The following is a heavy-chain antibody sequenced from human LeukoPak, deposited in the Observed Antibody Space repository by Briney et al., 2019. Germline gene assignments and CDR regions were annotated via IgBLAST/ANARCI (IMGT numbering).Heavy chain of an antibody. CDR2: IYYSGST. D-gene: IGHD6-13*01. V-gene: IGHV4-39*07. CDR1: GVSIISSNSY. CDR3: AGTPPRRMAAGGDLIDY. J-gene: IGHJ4*02. Sequence: PSETLSLTCTVSGVSIISSNSYWGWIRQPPGKGLEWIGSIYYSGSTYYNPSLKSRVTISIDTSANLFSLKLSSVTAADTAVYYCAGTPPRRMAAGGDLIDYWGQGTLVTVSS.